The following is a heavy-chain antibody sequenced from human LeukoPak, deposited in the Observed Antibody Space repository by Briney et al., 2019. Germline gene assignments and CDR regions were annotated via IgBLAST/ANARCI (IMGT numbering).Heavy chain of an antibody. CDR1: GFTFSSYA. V-gene: IGHV3-30-3*01. D-gene: IGHD3-10*01. CDR2: ISYDGSNK. CDR3: AREWFEELSPPDY. J-gene: IGHJ4*02. Sequence: GRSLRLSCAASGFTFSSYAMHWVRQAPGKGLEWVAVISYDGSNKYYADSVKGRFTISRDNSKNTLYLQMNSLRAEDTAVYYCAREWFEELSPPDYWGQGTLVTVSS.